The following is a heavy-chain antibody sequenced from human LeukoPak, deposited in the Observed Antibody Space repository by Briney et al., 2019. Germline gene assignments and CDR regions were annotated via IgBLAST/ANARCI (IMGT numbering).Heavy chain of an antibody. V-gene: IGHV3-53*01. CDR2: IYSGGST. CDR1: GFIVSSNY. Sequence: PGGSLRLSCAASGFIVSSNYMNWVRQAPGKGLEWVSVIYSGGSTYYADSVKGRFTISRDSSKNTLYLQMNGLRAEDTAVYYCAIIGPGARLQRNYWGQGTLVTVSS. J-gene: IGHJ4*02. D-gene: IGHD3/OR15-3a*01. CDR3: AIIGPGARLQRNY.